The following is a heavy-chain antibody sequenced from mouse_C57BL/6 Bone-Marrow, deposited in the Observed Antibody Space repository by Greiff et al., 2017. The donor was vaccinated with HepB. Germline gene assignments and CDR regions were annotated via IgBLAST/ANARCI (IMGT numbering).Heavy chain of an antibody. V-gene: IGHV1-82*01. J-gene: IGHJ3*01. CDR1: GYAFSSAW. D-gene: IGHD1-1*01. CDR2: IYPGDGDT. CDR3: ARRRLRGFAY. Sequence: VHLVESGPELVKPGASVKISCKASGYAFSSAWMNWVKQRPGKGLEWIGRIYPGDGDTNYNGKFKGKATLTADKSSSTAYMQLSSLTSEDSAVYFCARRRLRGFAYWGQGTLVTVSA.